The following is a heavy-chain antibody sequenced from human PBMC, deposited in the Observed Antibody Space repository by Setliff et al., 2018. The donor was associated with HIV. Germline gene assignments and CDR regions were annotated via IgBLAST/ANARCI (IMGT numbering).Heavy chain of an antibody. D-gene: IGHD3-10*01. CDR3: AKDGPHAAASFNDY. J-gene: IGHJ4*02. CDR2: ISDSGGNT. Sequence: GGSLRLSCAASGFTFSTYAMTWVRQALGKGLEWVSGISDSGGNTYYADSVKGRFTISRDYSKNMLYLHMNSLRAEDTAVYHCAKDGPHAAASFNDYWGQGTLVTVSS. CDR1: GFTFSTYA. V-gene: IGHV3-23*01.